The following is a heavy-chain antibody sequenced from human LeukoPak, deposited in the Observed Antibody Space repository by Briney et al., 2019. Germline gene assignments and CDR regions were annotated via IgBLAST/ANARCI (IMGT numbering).Heavy chain of an antibody. CDR1: GFTFSDYW. J-gene: IGHJ4*02. D-gene: IGHD3-22*01. CDR3: ARDRGYYVFDY. Sequence: GGSLRLSCAASGFTFSDYWMTWVRQAPGKGLEWVAHVKPDGSEKSYVDSVKGRFTISRDNAQNSLYLQMNSLRAEDTAVYYCARDRGYYVFDYWGQGTLVTVSS. CDR2: VKPDGSEK. V-gene: IGHV3-7*01.